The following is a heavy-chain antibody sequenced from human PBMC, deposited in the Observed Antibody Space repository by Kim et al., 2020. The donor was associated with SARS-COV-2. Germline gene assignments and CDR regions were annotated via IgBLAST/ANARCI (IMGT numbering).Heavy chain of an antibody. CDR2: INHSGST. CDR1: GGSFSGYY. D-gene: IGHD2-2*01. V-gene: IGHV4-34*01. J-gene: IGHJ5*02. Sequence: SETLSLTCGVYGGSFSGYYWSWIRQPPGKGLEWIGEINHSGSTNYNPSLKSRVTISGDTSENQFSLKLSSVTAADTAVYYCARGRVKGVPAASYNWFAP. CDR3: ARGRVKGVPAASYNWFAP.